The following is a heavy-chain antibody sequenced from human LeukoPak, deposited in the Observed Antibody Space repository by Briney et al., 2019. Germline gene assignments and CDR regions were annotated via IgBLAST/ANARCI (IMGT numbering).Heavy chain of an antibody. J-gene: IGHJ4*02. CDR1: GGSISRYY. Sequence: SETLSLTCTVSGGSISRYYWSWIRQPPGKGLEWIGYIYYSGGTKYNPSLKSRVTISVDTSKNQFSLKLSSVAAADTAVYYCARSEGSGSYFDYWGQGTLVTVSS. D-gene: IGHD3-10*01. CDR2: IYYSGGT. V-gene: IGHV4-59*01. CDR3: ARSEGSGSYFDY.